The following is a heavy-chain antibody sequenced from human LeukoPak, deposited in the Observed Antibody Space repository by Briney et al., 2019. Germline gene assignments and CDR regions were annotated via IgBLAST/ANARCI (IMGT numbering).Heavy chain of an antibody. CDR1: GYTFTSYG. Sequence: GASVKVSCKASGYTFTSYGISWVRQAPGQGLEWMGWISAYNGNTNYAQKLQGRVTMTTDTSTSTAYMELRSLRSDDTAVYYCARETRVYDYVWGSYRSLWYFDYWGQGTLVTVSS. V-gene: IGHV1-18*01. D-gene: IGHD3-16*02. J-gene: IGHJ4*02. CDR3: ARETRVYDYVWGSYRSLWYFDY. CDR2: ISAYNGNT.